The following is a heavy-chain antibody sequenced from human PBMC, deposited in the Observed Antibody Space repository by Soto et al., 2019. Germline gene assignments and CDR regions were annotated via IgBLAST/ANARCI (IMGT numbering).Heavy chain of an antibody. CDR1: GDSVSSNSAA. J-gene: IGHJ6*02. CDR3: ARGYSSSWYGGYYYYGMDA. CDR2: TYYRSKWYN. D-gene: IGHD6-13*01. V-gene: IGHV6-1*01. Sequence: SQTLSLTCATSGDSVSSNSAAWNWIRQSPSRGLEWLGRTYYRSKWYNDYAVSAKSRITINPDTSKNQFSLQLNSVTPEDTAVYYCARGYSSSWYGGYYYYGMDAWGQGTTVTVSS.